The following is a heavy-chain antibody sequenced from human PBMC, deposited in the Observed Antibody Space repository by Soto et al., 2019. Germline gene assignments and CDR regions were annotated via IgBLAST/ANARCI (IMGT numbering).Heavy chain of an antibody. J-gene: IGHJ4*02. Sequence: EVQLVESGGGLVQPGGSLRLSCAASGFSFSRYAMKWVRQAPGKGLEWVSHINSGSNLIYYADSVKGRFTISRDNAKNSVYRQMNSLKDEDTAIYYGARDGGRSGNLDYWGKGTLVTVSS. D-gene: IGHD3-16*01. CDR2: INSGSNLI. V-gene: IGHV3-48*02. CDR3: ARDGGRSGNLDY. CDR1: GFSFSRYA.